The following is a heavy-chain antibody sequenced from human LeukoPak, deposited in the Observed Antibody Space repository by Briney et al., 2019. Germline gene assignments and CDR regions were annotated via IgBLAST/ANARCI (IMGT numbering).Heavy chain of an antibody. CDR2: ISAYNGNT. CDR1: GYTFTSYG. D-gene: IGHD3-22*01. Sequence: ASVKVSCKASGYTFTSYGISWVRQAPGQGLEWMGWISAYNGNTNYAQKLQDRVTMTTDTSTSTAYMELRSLRSDDTAVYYCARDRGPYYYDSSADYWGQGTLVTVSS. V-gene: IGHV1-18*01. CDR3: ARDRGPYYYDSSADY. J-gene: IGHJ4*02.